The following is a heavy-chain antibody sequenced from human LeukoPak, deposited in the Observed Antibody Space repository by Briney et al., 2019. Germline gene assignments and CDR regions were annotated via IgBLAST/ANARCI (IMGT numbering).Heavy chain of an antibody. V-gene: IGHV1-18*01. Sequence: ASVKVSCKASGYTFTSYAISWVRQAPGQGLECMGWISAYNGNTYYAQNFQGRVTMTADTSTSTAYMELWSLRSDDTAVYYCARVSYNWFDPWGQGTLLTVS. CDR2: ISAYNGNT. D-gene: IGHD6-6*01. CDR1: GYTFTSYA. J-gene: IGHJ5*02. CDR3: ARVSYNWFDP.